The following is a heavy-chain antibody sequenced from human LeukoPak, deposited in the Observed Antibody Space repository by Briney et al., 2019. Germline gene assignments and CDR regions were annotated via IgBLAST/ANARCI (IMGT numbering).Heavy chain of an antibody. V-gene: IGHV4-39*01. Sequence: KPSETLSLTCTVSGGSISSPTYYWAWVRQPPGQELEWIKTIHHSGSTYDNPSLKSRFTMSVDTSKNQFFLNLSSVTAADTAVYYCARLGGYHDPPDYWGQGTLVTVSS. J-gene: IGHJ4*02. CDR2: IHHSGST. CDR1: GGSISSPTYY. CDR3: ARLGGYHDPPDY. D-gene: IGHD3-16*02.